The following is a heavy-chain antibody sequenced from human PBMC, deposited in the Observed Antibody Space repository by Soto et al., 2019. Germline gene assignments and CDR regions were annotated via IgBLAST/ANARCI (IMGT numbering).Heavy chain of an antibody. D-gene: IGHD5-12*01. CDR3: ARQGKVATIYY. Sequence: GESLKISCKGSGYIFTSYWISWGRQMPGKVLEWMGRIDPSDSYTNYSPSFQGHVTISADKSISTAYLQWGSLKASDTAMYYCARQGKVATIYYWGQGTLVTVSS. CDR2: IDPSDSYT. CDR1: GYIFTSYW. V-gene: IGHV5-10-1*01. J-gene: IGHJ4*02.